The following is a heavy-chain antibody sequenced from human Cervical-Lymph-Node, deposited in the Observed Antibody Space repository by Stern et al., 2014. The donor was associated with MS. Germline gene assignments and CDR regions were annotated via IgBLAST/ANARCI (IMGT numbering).Heavy chain of an antibody. CDR1: GFSFSDYW. V-gene: IGHV3-74*01. CDR3: ARDRRDCSGGACFDVGVPDV. D-gene: IGHD2-15*01. CDR2: LKSDGST. J-gene: IGHJ3*01. Sequence: EVQLVESGGGLVQPGGSLRLSCKVSGFSFSDYWMHWVRQTPGKGLVWVSRLKSDGSTDYADTVKGRFTISRDNPKNTLYLEMRSLRAEDTAIYYCARDRRDCSGGACFDVGVPDVWGPGTMVTISS.